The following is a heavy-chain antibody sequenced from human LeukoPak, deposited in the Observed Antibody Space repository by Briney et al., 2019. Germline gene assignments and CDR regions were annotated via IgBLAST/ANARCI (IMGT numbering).Heavy chain of an antibody. J-gene: IGHJ4*02. Sequence: SETLSLTCAVYGGSFSGYYWSWIRRPPGKGLVWIGEINHSGSTNYNPSLKSRVTISVDTSKNQFSLKLSSVTAADTAVYYCARDEISGDSSGYYLFDYWGQGTLVTVSS. CDR1: GGSFSGYY. V-gene: IGHV4-34*01. CDR2: INHSGST. D-gene: IGHD3-22*01. CDR3: ARDEISGDSSGYYLFDY.